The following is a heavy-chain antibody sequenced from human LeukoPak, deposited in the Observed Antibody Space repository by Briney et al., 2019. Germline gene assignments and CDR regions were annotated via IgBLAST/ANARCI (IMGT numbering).Heavy chain of an antibody. D-gene: IGHD3/OR15-3a*01. CDR3: ARDLMETSPWTTEGFDP. CDR2: ISSSSSTI. V-gene: IGHV3-48*01. J-gene: IGHJ5*02. Sequence: PGGSLRLSCAASGFTFSSYSMNWVRQAPGQGLEWVSYISSSSSTIYYADSVKGRFTISRDNAKNSLYLQMNSLRAEDTAVYYCARDLMETSPWTTEGFDPWGQGTLVTVSS. CDR1: GFTFSSYS.